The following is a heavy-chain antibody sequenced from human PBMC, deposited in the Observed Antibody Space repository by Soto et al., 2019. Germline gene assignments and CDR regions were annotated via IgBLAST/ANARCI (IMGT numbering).Heavy chain of an antibody. V-gene: IGHV3-74*01. Sequence: GGSLRLSCAASGFTFSSYSMNWVRQAPGKGLVWVSRIDNDGGTTNYADSVKGRFTISRDNAKNTLYLQMNSLRAEDTAVYYCTRGYYGPDYWGQGTLVTVSS. CDR2: IDNDGGTT. CDR1: GFTFSSYS. J-gene: IGHJ4*02. D-gene: IGHD3-10*01. CDR3: TRGYYGPDY.